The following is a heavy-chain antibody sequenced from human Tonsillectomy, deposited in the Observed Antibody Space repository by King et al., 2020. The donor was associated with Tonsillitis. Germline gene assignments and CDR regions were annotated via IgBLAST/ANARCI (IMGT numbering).Heavy chain of an antibody. J-gene: IGHJ6*02. V-gene: IGHV3-30*18. D-gene: IGHD3-9*01. Sequence: VQLVESGGGVVQPGRSLRLSCAASGFTFSSYGMHWVRQAPGKGLEWVAVISYDGSNKYYADSVKGRFTISRDNSKNTLYLQMYSLRAEDTAVYYCAKDLMRYFDWFVGGYYYYYGMDVWGQGTTVTVSS. CDR2: ISYDGSNK. CDR1: GFTFSSYG. CDR3: AKDLMRYFDWFVGGYYYYYGMDV.